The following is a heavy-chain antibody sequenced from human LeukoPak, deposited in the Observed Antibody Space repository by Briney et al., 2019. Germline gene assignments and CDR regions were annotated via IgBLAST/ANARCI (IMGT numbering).Heavy chain of an antibody. D-gene: IGHD3-16*01. J-gene: IGHJ6*02. CDR3: AKARGIEYYYYGMDV. CDR1: GFTFDDYA. Sequence: GGSLRLSCAVSGFTFDDYAMHWVRQAPGKGLEWVSGISWNSGSIGYADSVKGRFAISRDNAKNSLYLQMNSLRAEDTALYYCAKARGIEYYYYGMDVWGQGTTVIVSS. V-gene: IGHV3-9*01. CDR2: ISWNSGSI.